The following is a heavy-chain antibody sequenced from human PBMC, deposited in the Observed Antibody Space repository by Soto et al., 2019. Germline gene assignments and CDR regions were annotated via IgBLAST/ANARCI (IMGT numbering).Heavy chain of an antibody. J-gene: IGHJ5*02. CDR1: GGTFNKYA. V-gene: IGHV1-69*06. D-gene: IGHD5-18*01. Sequence: QLHLVQSGAEVRKPGSSVRVSCKASGGTFNKYAFTWVRQAPGQGLEWMGGVVPLFATTTYAQNFQGRVTITADKSTSTVYMELSSLKSEDTAIYYCAREYGAMAARGWFDPWGQGTLVIVSS. CDR2: VVPLFATT. CDR3: AREYGAMAARGWFDP.